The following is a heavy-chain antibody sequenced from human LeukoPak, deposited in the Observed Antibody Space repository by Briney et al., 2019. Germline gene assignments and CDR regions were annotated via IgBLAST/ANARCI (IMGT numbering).Heavy chain of an antibody. CDR1: GDSISSSTYY. CDR3: ARVSPLTTWLGTVPDYFDS. Sequence: PSETLSLTCTVSGDSISSSTYYWGWIRQPPGKGLEWIGSIYYSGSTYYNPSLKSRVTISMDTSKNQFSLRLSSVTAADTAVYYCARVSPLTTWLGTVPDYFDSWGQGTLVTVSS. J-gene: IGHJ4*02. V-gene: IGHV4-39*01. CDR2: IYYSGST. D-gene: IGHD2/OR15-2a*01.